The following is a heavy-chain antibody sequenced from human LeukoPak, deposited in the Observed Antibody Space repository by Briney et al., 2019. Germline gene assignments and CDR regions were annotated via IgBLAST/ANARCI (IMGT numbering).Heavy chain of an antibody. J-gene: IGHJ4*02. V-gene: IGHV3-15*01. CDR1: GFTFSSYS. D-gene: IGHD3-22*01. CDR2: IKSKTDGGTT. CDR3: TTPPYNYYDSSGYYPFDY. Sequence: PGGSLRLSCAASGFTFSSYSMNWVRQAPGKGLEWVGRIKSKTDGGTTDYAAPVKGRFTISRDDSKNTLYLQMNSLKTEDTAVYYCTTPPYNYYDSSGYYPFDYWGQGTLVTVSS.